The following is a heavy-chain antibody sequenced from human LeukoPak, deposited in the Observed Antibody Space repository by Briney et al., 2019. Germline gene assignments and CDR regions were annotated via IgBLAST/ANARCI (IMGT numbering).Heavy chain of an antibody. CDR2: INPNSGGT. CDR3: AREYDFWSGFGRYYYMDA. V-gene: IGHV1-2*02. CDR1: GYTFTGYY. Sequence: GASVKVSCKASGYTFTGYYMHWVRQAPGQGLEWMGWINPNSGGTNYAQKFQGRVTMTRDTSISTAYMELSRLRSDDTAVYYCAREYDFWSGFGRYYYMDAWGKGTTVTVSS. D-gene: IGHD3-3*01. J-gene: IGHJ6*03.